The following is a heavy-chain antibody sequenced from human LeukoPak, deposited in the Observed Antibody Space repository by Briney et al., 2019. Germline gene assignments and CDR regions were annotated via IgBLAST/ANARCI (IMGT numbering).Heavy chain of an antibody. Sequence: PWGSLRLSCAASGFTFSSYEMNWIRQTPGKGLEWIGEINHSGTTNYNPSLKSRVTISVDTSKNQFSLKLSSVTAADTAVYYCARTRLVVVVAATQLFDYWGQGTLVTVSS. J-gene: IGHJ4*02. CDR1: GFTFSSYE. V-gene: IGHV4-34*01. CDR3: ARTRLVVVVAATQLFDY. D-gene: IGHD2-15*01. CDR2: INHSGTT.